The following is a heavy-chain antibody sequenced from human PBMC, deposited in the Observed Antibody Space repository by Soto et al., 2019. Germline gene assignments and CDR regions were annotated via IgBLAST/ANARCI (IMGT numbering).Heavy chain of an antibody. CDR3: ARPPYASESHETWFDP. V-gene: IGHV3-33*01. CDR2: ISNDASNK. CDR1: GFTFSSYA. Sequence: QVQLVESGGGLVQPGRSLRLSCAASGFTFSSYAMHWVRQAPGKGLEWVAVISNDASNKYYADSVKGRFTISRDNSKNTLYLQMNSLRAEDTAVYYCARPPYASESHETWFDPWGQGTLVTVSS. J-gene: IGHJ5*02. D-gene: IGHD1-26*01.